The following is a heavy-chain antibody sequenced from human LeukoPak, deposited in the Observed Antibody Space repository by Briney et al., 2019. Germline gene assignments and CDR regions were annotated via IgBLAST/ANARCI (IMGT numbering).Heavy chain of an antibody. CDR2: PSGSGDTT. V-gene: IGHV3-23*01. Sequence: PGGSLRLSCAASGFAFSSYAMSWVRQAPGGGLEWVATPSGSGDTTYYADSVRGRFSVSRDNSKNTLYLQMNSLRTEDTAVYYCAKGGSFDGSLEHDYWGQGTLVTVSS. CDR1: GFAFSSYA. D-gene: IGHD1/OR15-1a*01. J-gene: IGHJ4*02. CDR3: AKGGSFDGSLEHDY.